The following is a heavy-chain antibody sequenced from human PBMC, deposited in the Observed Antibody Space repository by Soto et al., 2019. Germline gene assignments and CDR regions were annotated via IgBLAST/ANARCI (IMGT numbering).Heavy chain of an antibody. V-gene: IGHV4-39*01. D-gene: IGHD3-3*01. CDR3: ATADGFGVVTPFFEY. CDR2: SFYRGST. CDR1: GGSISSRCHY. J-gene: IGHJ4*02. Sequence: QLQLQESGPGLVKPSETLSLTCTVSGGSISSRCHYWGWIRQSPGKHLEWIGSSFYRGSTHYNPSLKTRVTISVDTSKNQVSLKLYSVSAADTAVYYCATADGFGVVTPFFEYWGQGILVTVSS.